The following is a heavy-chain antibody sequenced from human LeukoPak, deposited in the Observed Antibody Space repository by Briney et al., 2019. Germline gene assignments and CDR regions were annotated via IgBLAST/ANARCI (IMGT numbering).Heavy chain of an antibody. J-gene: IGHJ5*02. CDR1: GGSFSGYY. Sequence: PSETLSLTCAVYGGSFSGYYWSCIRQPPGKGLEWIGEINHSGSTNYNPSLKSRVTISVDTSKNQFSLKLSSVTAADTAVYYCARGANYYDFWSGDFDPWGQGTLVTVSS. V-gene: IGHV4-34*01. CDR3: ARGANYYDFWSGDFDP. CDR2: INHSGST. D-gene: IGHD3-3*01.